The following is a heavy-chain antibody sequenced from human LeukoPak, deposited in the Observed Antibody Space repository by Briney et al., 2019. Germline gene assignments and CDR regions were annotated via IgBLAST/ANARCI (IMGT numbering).Heavy chain of an antibody. J-gene: IGHJ4*02. D-gene: IGHD3-3*01. CDR1: GFTFSSYG. CDR2: ISYHGSNK. V-gene: IGHV3-30*18. CDR3: AKGRDSWSNKIDY. Sequence: GRSLRLSCAASGFTFSSYGMYWVRQAPGKGLEWVAVISYHGSNKYYADSVKGRFTISRDNSKNTLYLQMNRLRGEDTAVYYCAKGRDSWSNKIDYGGQGTLVTVSS.